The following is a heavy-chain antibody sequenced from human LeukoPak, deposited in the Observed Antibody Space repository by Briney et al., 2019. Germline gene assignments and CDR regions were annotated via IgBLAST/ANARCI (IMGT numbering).Heavy chain of an antibody. V-gene: IGHV4-39*02. D-gene: IGHD1-26*01. CDR3: AREGVGHNKNFDY. J-gene: IGHJ4*02. CDR1: GGSISSSSYY. Sequence: PSETLSLTCTVSGGSISSSSYYWGWIRQPPGKGLEWIGSIYYSGGTYYNPSLKSRVTISVDTSKNQFSLKVSSVTAADTAVYYCAREGVGHNKNFDYWGQGTLVTVSS. CDR2: IYYSGGT.